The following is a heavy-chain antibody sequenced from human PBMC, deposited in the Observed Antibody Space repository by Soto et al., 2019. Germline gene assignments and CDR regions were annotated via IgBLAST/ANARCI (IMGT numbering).Heavy chain of an antibody. D-gene: IGHD2-21*01. CDR2: IIPFFGTA. Sequence: QVQLVQSGAEVKETGSSVKVSCKASGGTFSSYAISWVRQAPGQGLEWMGGIIPFFGTANYAQKFQGRVTITADESTSTAYMELSSLRSEDTVVYYCARGDGYNSPIDYWGQGTLVTVSS. CDR1: GGTFSSYA. J-gene: IGHJ4*02. V-gene: IGHV1-69*13. CDR3: ARGDGYNSPIDY.